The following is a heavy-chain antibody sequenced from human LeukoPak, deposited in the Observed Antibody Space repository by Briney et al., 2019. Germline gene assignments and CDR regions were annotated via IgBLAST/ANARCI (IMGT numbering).Heavy chain of an antibody. V-gene: IGHV3-33*01. CDR3: ARNGRVVGSGWSYFFFEY. Sequence: GGSLRLSCAASGFTFSSYGMHWVRQAPGKGLEWVAVIWYDGSNKYYADSVKGRFTISRDNSKNTLYLQMNSLRAEDTAVYFCARNGRVVGSGWSYFFFEYWGQGTRVTVSS. D-gene: IGHD6-19*01. CDR1: GFTFSSYG. J-gene: IGHJ4*02. CDR2: IWYDGSNK.